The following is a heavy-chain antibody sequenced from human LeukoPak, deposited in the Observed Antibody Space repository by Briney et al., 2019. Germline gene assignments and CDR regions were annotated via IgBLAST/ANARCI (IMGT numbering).Heavy chain of an antibody. D-gene: IGHD3-22*01. CDR2: ISAYNGNT. CDR3: ARDRTLYYYDPDAFDI. Sequence: ASVKVSCKASGYTFTSYGISWVRQAPGQGLEWMGWISAYNGNTNYAQKLQGRVTMTTDTSTSTAYMELRSLRPDDTAVYYCARDRTLYYYDPDAFDIWGQGTMVTVSS. J-gene: IGHJ3*02. V-gene: IGHV1-18*01. CDR1: GYTFTSYG.